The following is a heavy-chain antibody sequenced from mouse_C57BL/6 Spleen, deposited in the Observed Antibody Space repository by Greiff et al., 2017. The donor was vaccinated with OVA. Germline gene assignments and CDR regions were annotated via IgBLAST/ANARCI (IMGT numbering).Heavy chain of an antibody. D-gene: IGHD3-2*02. CDR1: GFTFSDYG. J-gene: IGHJ3*01. CDR2: ISSGSSTI. V-gene: IGHV5-17*01. Sequence: EVMLVESGGGLVKPGGSLKLSCAASGFTFSDYGMHWVRQAPEKGLEWVAYISSGSSTIYYADTVKGRFTISRDNAKNTLFLQRTSLRSEDTAMFYCARGGSSSFAYWGQGTLVTVSA. CDR3: ARGGSSSFAY.